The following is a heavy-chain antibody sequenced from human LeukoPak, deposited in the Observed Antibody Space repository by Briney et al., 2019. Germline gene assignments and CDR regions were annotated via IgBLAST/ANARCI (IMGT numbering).Heavy chain of an antibody. CDR1: GFTFSSYA. Sequence: GGSLRLPCAASGFTFSSYAMSWVRQAPGKGLEWVSAISGSGGSTYYADSVKGRFTISRDNSKNTLYLQMNSLRAEDTAVYYCAKDRLLWFGELLGYFDYWGQGTLVTVSS. J-gene: IGHJ4*02. V-gene: IGHV3-23*01. CDR3: AKDRLLWFGELLGYFDY. CDR2: ISGSGGST. D-gene: IGHD3-10*01.